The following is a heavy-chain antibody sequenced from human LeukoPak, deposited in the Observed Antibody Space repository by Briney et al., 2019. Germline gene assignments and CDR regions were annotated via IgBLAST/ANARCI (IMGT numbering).Heavy chain of an antibody. D-gene: IGHD3-10*01. V-gene: IGHV4-31*03. CDR1: GGSISTGGYY. Sequence: SQTLSLTCSVSGGSISTGGYYWSWIRQHPGKGLEWIGCFYYSGSTYYNPSLKSRVTMSVDTSKKQFSLKLSSVTAADTATYYCARDGGFYSGLGSPYFDHWGQGTLVTVSS. CDR2: FYYSGST. CDR3: ARDGGFYSGLGSPYFDH. J-gene: IGHJ4*02.